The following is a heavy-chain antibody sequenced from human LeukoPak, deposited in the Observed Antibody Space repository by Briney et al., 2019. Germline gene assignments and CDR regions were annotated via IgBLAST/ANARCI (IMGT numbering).Heavy chain of an antibody. CDR2: ISSSGSTI. Sequence: GGSLRLSCAASGFTVSSKYMSWIRQAPGKGLEWVSYISSSGSTIYYADSVKGRFTISRDNAKNSLYLQMNSLRAEDTAVYYCARVGRGVDTAMVGYWGQGTLVTVSS. CDR1: GFTVSSKY. CDR3: ARVGRGVDTAMVGY. J-gene: IGHJ4*02. D-gene: IGHD5-18*01. V-gene: IGHV3-11*01.